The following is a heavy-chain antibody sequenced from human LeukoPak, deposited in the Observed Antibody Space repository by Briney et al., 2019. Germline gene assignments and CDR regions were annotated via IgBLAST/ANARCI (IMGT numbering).Heavy chain of an antibody. CDR2: ISSSGSTI. D-gene: IGHD2-8*01. J-gene: IGHJ6*03. Sequence: GGSLRLSCAASGFTFSSYEMNWVRQAPGKGLEWGSYISSSGSTIYYADSVKGRFTISRDNSKNTLYLQMNSLRAEDTAVYYCARVLYCTNGVCPSGYYYYYMDVWGKGTTVTVSS. V-gene: IGHV3-48*03. CDR1: GFTFSSYE. CDR3: ARVLYCTNGVCPSGYYYYYMDV.